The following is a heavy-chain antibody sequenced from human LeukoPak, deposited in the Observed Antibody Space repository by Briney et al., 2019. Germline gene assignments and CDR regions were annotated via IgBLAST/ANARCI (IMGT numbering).Heavy chain of an antibody. Sequence: GGSLRLSCAASGFTFSSYAMSWVRQAPGKGLEWVSAISGSGGSPYYADSVKGRFTISRDNSKNTLYLQMNSLRAEDTAVYYCAKDRRYSSSWYYFDYWGQGTLVTVSS. J-gene: IGHJ4*02. CDR3: AKDRRYSSSWYYFDY. CDR2: ISGSGGSP. CDR1: GFTFSSYA. D-gene: IGHD6-13*01. V-gene: IGHV3-23*01.